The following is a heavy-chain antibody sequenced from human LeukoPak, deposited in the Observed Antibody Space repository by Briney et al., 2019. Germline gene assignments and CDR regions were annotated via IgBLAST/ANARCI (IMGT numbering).Heavy chain of an antibody. CDR1: GYSISSGYY. J-gene: IGHJ5*02. CDR3: ARANYDILTGFPNWFDP. V-gene: IGHV4-38-2*02. CDR2: IYHSGST. Sequence: PSETLSLTCTVSGYSISSGYYWGWIRQPPGKGLEWIGSIYHSGSTYYNPSLKSRVTISVDTSKNQFSLKLSSVTAADTAVYYCARANYDILTGFPNWFDPWGQGTLVTVSS. D-gene: IGHD3-9*01.